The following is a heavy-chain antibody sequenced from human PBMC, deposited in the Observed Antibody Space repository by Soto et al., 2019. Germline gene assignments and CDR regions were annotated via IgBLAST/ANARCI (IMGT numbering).Heavy chain of an antibody. J-gene: IGHJ5*02. CDR2: IGFAGDT. CDR3: VRGLPGGFDP. V-gene: IGHV3-13*01. Sequence: LRLSCGASGFILSNFDMHWVRQTTEKGLEWVSGIGFAGDTNYSGSVKGRFTISRENAKNSLFLQMNSLRVGDTAVYYCVRGLPGGFDPWGQGTLVTVSS. CDR1: GFILSNFD. D-gene: IGHD3-10*01.